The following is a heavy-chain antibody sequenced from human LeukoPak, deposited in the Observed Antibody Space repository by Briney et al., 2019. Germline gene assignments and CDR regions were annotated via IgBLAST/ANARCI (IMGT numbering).Heavy chain of an antibody. Sequence: ASVKVSCKASGGTFSSYPFTWVRQAPGQGLEWMGEITPILGIANYAQKFQGRVTITADKSTSTAYMELSSLRSEDTAVYYCARDHGYSYGYNYWYFDLWGRGTLVTVSS. CDR2: ITPILGIA. D-gene: IGHD5-18*01. J-gene: IGHJ2*01. V-gene: IGHV1-69*10. CDR1: GGTFSSYP. CDR3: ARDHGYSYGYNYWYFDL.